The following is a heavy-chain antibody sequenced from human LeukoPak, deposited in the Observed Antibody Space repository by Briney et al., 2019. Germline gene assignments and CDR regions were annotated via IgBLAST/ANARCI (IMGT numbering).Heavy chain of an antibody. CDR1: GGSISSYY. CDR3: ARVNYDSSGYSDY. J-gene: IGHJ4*02. CDR2: IYYSGST. V-gene: IGHV4-59*12. Sequence: SETLSLTCTVSGGSISSYYWSWIRQPPGKGLEWIGYIYYSGSTNYKSSLKSRVTISVDKSKNQFSLKLSSVTAADTAVYYCARVNYDSSGYSDYWGQGTLVTVSS. D-gene: IGHD3-22*01.